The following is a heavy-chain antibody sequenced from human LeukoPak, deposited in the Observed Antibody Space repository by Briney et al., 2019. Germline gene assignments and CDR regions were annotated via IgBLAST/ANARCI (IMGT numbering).Heavy chain of an antibody. Sequence: SETLSLTCAVYGGSFSGYYWSWIRQPPGKGLEWIGEINHSGSTNYNPSLKSRVTISVDTSKNQFSLKLSSVTAADTAVYYCATGRGGGGYDFDYWGQGTLVTVSS. V-gene: IGHV4-34*01. CDR3: ATGRGGGGYDFDY. CDR2: INHSGST. D-gene: IGHD5-12*01. J-gene: IGHJ4*02. CDR1: GGSFSGYY.